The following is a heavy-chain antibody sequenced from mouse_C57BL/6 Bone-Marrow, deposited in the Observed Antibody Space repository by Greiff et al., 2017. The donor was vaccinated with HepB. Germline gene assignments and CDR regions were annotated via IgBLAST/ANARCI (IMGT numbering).Heavy chain of an antibody. Sequence: EVKLVESGEGLVKPGGSLKLSCAASGFTFSSYAMSWVRQTPEKRLEWVAYISSGGDSIYYADTVKGRFTISRDNARNTLYLQMSSLKSEDTAMYYCTRDRYYGNYGYFDVWGTGTTVTVSS. CDR2: ISSGGDSI. CDR3: TRDRYYGNYGYFDV. D-gene: IGHD2-1*01. CDR1: GFTFSSYA. V-gene: IGHV5-9-1*02. J-gene: IGHJ1*03.